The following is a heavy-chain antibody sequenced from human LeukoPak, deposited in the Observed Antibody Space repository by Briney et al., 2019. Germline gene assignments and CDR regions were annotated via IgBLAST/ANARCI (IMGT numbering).Heavy chain of an antibody. CDR1: GFPFTTYT. V-gene: IGHV3-23*01. CDR2: ISGDGSGT. J-gene: IGHJ4*02. D-gene: IGHD3-10*01. CDR3: AKDFGRNLGGPGY. Sequence: GGSPRLSCAASGFPFTTYTMAWVRQAPGGGLEWVSCISGDGSGTYYADSVKGRFAISRDNSKSTLYLQMNSLRAEDTAVYYCAKDFGRNLGGPGYWGRGTRVTVSS.